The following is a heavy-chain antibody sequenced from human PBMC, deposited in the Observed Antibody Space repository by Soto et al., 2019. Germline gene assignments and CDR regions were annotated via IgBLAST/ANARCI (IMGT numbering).Heavy chain of an antibody. CDR1: GFTFDDYA. D-gene: IGHD6-13*01. CDR3: AKDSSSRQPLYYFDY. CDR2: ISWNSGSI. Sequence: GGSLRLSCAASGFTFDDYAMHWVRQAPGKGLEWVSGISWNSGSIGYADSVKGRFTISRDNAKNSLYLQMNSLRAEDTALYYCAKDSSSRQPLYYFDYWGQGTLVTVSS. V-gene: IGHV3-9*01. J-gene: IGHJ4*02.